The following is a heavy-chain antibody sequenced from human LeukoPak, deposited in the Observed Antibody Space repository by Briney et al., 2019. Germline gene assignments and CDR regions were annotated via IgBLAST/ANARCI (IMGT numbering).Heavy chain of an antibody. CDR3: VRLGGVPKANWFDP. D-gene: IGHD1-26*01. J-gene: IGHJ5*02. V-gene: IGHV4-59*01. CDR2: IYYTGIT. CDR1: HASFRTYY. Sequence: SETLSLTCTVSHASFRTYYWSWIRQVPGGGLEWIGAIYYTGITNYNPSLKSRITISVDMSNNQFSLKLSSVTAADTAVYYCVRLGGVPKANWFDPWGQGTLVTVSS.